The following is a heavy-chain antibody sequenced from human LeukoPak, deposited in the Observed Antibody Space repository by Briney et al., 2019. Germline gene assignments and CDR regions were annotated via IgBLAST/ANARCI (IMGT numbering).Heavy chain of an antibody. Sequence: SETLSLTCAVYGGSFSGYYWSWIGQPPGKGLEWIGEINHSGSTNYNPSLKSRVTISVDTSKNQFSLKLSSVTAADTAVYYCARNRRISSSWKGTFDIWGQGTMVTVSS. CDR2: INHSGST. D-gene: IGHD6-13*01. V-gene: IGHV4-34*01. CDR1: GGSFSGYY. J-gene: IGHJ3*02. CDR3: ARNRRISSSWKGTFDI.